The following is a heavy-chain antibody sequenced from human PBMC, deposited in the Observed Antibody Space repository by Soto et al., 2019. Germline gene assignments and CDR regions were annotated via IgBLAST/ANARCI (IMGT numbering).Heavy chain of an antibody. V-gene: IGHV3-21*06. J-gene: IGHJ4*02. D-gene: IGHD2-8*01. Sequence: VRLVESGGGLVEPGGSLRLSCAASGFTFSRHSMNWVRQAPGKGLEWGSSIYLSSIFRFGPLEFYADSVKDRFTISTDNTKNLVFLEMDNLRGEDTAIYYCARDIHSLVSVDYGGQGDLVTVAS. CDR1: GFTFSRHS. CDR2: IYLSSIFRFGPLE. CDR3: ARDIHSLVSVDY.